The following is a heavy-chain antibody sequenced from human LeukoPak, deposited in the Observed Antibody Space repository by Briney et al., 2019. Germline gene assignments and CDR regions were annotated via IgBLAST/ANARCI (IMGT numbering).Heavy chain of an antibody. J-gene: IGHJ6*02. D-gene: IGHD6-13*01. V-gene: IGHV4-61*02. CDR3: ARGTLYSSSWTGDYYYGMDV. CDR1: GGSISSGSYY. Sequence: SETLSLTCTVSGGSISSGSYYWSWIRQPAGKGLEWIGRIYTSGSTNYNPSLKSRVTISVDTSKNQFSLKLSSVTAADTAEYYCARGTLYSSSWTGDYYYGMDVWGQGTTVTVSS. CDR2: IYTSGST.